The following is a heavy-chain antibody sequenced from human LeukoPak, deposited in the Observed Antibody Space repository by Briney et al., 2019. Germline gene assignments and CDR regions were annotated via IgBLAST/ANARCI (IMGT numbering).Heavy chain of an antibody. CDR3: ARVNLLQSRSPGGYAFDI. CDR1: GFTFSSYE. V-gene: IGHV3-48*03. Sequence: GGSLRLSCAASGFTFSSYEMNGGRQAPGKGLEWVSYISSSGSTIYYADSVKGRFTISRDNAKNSLYLQMNSLRAEDTAVYYCARVNLLQSRSPGGYAFDIWGQGTMVTVSS. D-gene: IGHD5-24*01. J-gene: IGHJ3*02. CDR2: ISSSGSTI.